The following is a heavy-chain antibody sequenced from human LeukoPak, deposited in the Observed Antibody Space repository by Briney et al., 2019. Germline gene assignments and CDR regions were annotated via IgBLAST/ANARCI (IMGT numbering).Heavy chain of an antibody. V-gene: IGHV4-59*01. CDR2: TSDSGGHT. J-gene: IGHJ4*02. Sequence: SETLSLTCTVSGGSISGYYWNWIRQPPGQGLEWIGYTSDSGGHTDYKPSLKSRVAISVDTSKNQFSLKLTFATAAGTAVYYCARWHSHGRYFDYWGQGALVTVSS. CDR3: ARWHSHGRYFDY. D-gene: IGHD2-21*01. CDR1: GGSISGYY.